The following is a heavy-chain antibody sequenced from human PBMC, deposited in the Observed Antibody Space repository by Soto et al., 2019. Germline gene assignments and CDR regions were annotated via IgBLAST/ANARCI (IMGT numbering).Heavy chain of an antibody. D-gene: IGHD2-15*01. CDR3: ARQVSWWVGTFD. Sequence: PSETLSLTCTVFGDSISTGDYYWGWIRQPPGKGLEWIGSIHYSETTKYNPSLKNRVSISVDTSKKQFSLRLSSVTAADTAVYYCARQVSWWVGTFDWGQGTLVTVSS. CDR1: GDSISTGDYY. J-gene: IGHJ4*02. CDR2: IHYSETT. V-gene: IGHV4-39*01.